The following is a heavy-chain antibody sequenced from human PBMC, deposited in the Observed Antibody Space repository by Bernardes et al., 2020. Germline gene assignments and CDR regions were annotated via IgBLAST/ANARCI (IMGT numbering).Heavy chain of an antibody. Sequence: GGSLRLSCAASGFTFSNYAMNWVRQAPGKGLAWVSGDTDSGPIPYYADSVKGRFTISRDNSKNTLYLQMNSLRAEDTALYYCAKRSRDGYNSQIDYWGQGTLVTVSS. CDR2: DTDSGPIP. V-gene: IGHV3-23*01. D-gene: IGHD5-12*01. CDR3: AKRSRDGYNSQIDY. J-gene: IGHJ4*02. CDR1: GFTFSNYA.